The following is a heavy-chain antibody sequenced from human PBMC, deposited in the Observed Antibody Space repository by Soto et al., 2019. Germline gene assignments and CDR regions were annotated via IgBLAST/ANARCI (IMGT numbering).Heavy chain of an antibody. V-gene: IGHV4-59*01. CDR3: ARAPVGYYYYYYGMDV. J-gene: IGHJ6*02. Sequence: SETLSLTCTVSGGSISSYYWSWIRQPPGKGLEWIGYIYYSGSTNYNPSLKSRVTISVDTSKNQFSLKLSSVTAADTAVYYCARAPVGYYYYYYGMDVWGQGTTVTVSS. D-gene: IGHD1-26*01. CDR1: GGSISSYY. CDR2: IYYSGST.